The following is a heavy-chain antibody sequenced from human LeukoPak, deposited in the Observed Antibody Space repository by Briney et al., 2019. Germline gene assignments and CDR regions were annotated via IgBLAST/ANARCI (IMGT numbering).Heavy chain of an antibody. J-gene: IGHJ5*02. CDR3: ARVWGYEWELPQQDRLRFDP. CDR2: IKQDGSEK. Sequence: GGSLRLSCAASGFTFSSYSMSWVRQAPGKGLEWVANIKQDGSEKNYVGSVKGRFTIARDNAKNSLYLQMNSLRAEDTAVYYCARVWGYEWELPQQDRLRFDPWGQGTLVTVSS. D-gene: IGHD1-26*01. V-gene: IGHV3-7*03. CDR1: GFTFSSYS.